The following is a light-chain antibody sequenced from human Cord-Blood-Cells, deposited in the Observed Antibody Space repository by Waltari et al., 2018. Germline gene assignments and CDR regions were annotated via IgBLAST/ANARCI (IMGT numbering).Light chain of an antibody. CDR1: SSNIGSNY. J-gene: IGLJ1*01. Sequence: QSVLTQPPSASGTPGQRVTISCPGSSSNIGSNYVCWYQQLPGTAPKLLIYRNNQRPSGVPDRFSGAKSGTSASLAISWLRSEDEADYYCAAWDDSLSGYVFGTGTKVTVL. CDR3: AAWDDSLSGYV. CDR2: RNN. V-gene: IGLV1-47*01.